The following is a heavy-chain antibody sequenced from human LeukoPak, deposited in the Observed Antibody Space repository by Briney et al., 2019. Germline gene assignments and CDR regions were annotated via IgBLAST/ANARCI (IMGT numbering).Heavy chain of an antibody. Sequence: GGSLRLSCAESGFTFSIYGIHWVRQAPGKGLEWVAFIRYDGSNKYYADSVKGRFTISRDNAKNSLYLQMNSLRAEDTAVYYCAREEGIAAAAFDYWGQGTLVTVSS. CDR2: IRYDGSNK. D-gene: IGHD6-13*01. V-gene: IGHV3-30*02. CDR3: AREEGIAAAAFDY. CDR1: GFTFSIYG. J-gene: IGHJ4*02.